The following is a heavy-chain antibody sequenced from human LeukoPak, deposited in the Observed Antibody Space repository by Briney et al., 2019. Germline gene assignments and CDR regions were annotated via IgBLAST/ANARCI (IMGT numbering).Heavy chain of an antibody. CDR1: GYTFTRYA. CDR3: SRVGGPLGYCNGGSCYNLFDY. Sequence: AASVKVSCKASGYTFTRYAMNWVRQAPGQGLEWMGWINTDTGNPTYAQGFTGRFVFSLDTSVSTAYLQISSLQAEDTAVYFCSRVGGPLGYCNGGSCYNLFDYWGQGTLVTVSS. D-gene: IGHD2-15*01. J-gene: IGHJ4*02. V-gene: IGHV7-4-1*02. CDR2: INTDTGNP.